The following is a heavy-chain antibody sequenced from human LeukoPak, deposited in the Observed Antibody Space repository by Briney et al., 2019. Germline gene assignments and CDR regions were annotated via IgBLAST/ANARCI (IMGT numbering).Heavy chain of an antibody. D-gene: IGHD3-10*01. V-gene: IGHV5-51*01. Sequence: PGESLKISCKGSGYSFTSYWIGWVRQMPGKGLEWMGIIYPGDSDTRYSPSFQGQVTISADKSISTAYLQWSSLKASDTAMHYCARLGYYGSPYTYYFEYWGQGTSVTVSS. CDR3: ARLGYYGSPYTYYFEY. J-gene: IGHJ4*02. CDR1: GYSFTSYW. CDR2: IYPGDSDT.